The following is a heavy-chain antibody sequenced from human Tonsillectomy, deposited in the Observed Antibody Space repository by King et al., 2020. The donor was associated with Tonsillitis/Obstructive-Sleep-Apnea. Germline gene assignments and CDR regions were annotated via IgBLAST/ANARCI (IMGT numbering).Heavy chain of an antibody. CDR2: INSDGSSK. Sequence: VQLVESGGGLVQPGGSLRLSCAASGFTFSSYWMHWVRQAPGKGLVWVSRINSDGSSKSYADSVKGRFTISRDNAKNTLYLQMNSLRAEDTAVYYCARDPVVSISSGLNWFDPWGQGTLVTVSS. CDR3: ARDPVVSISSGLNWFDP. CDR1: GFTFSSYW. D-gene: IGHD6-19*01. J-gene: IGHJ5*02. V-gene: IGHV3-74*01.